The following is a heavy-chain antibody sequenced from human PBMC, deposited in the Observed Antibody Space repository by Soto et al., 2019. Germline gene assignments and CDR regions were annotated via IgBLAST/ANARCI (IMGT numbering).Heavy chain of an antibody. CDR1: GFTFSDYS. J-gene: IGHJ4*02. CDR2: ITSDGGVT. V-gene: IGHV3-48*02. Sequence: EVQLVESGGGLVHPGGSLRLSCAASGFTFSDYSMNWVRQAPGKGLEWVSYITSDGGVTYYADSVKGRFSISRDNDKRSLCLQMNSLRDADPAEYYCARLPKASTVTSWGQGTLVTVSS. CDR3: ARLPKASTVTS. D-gene: IGHD4-17*01.